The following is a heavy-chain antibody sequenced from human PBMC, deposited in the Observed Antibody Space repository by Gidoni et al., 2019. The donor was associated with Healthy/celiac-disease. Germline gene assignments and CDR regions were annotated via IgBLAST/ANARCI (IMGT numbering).Heavy chain of an antibody. Sequence: QVQLVQSGAEVKKPGAAVKGSCKASGYTFTSYYMHWVRQAPGQGLEWMGIINPSGGSTSYAQKFQGRVTMTRDTSTSPVYMELSSLRSEDTAVYYCARAGSGSGEVDYWGQGTLVTVSS. CDR1: GYTFTSYY. D-gene: IGHD3-10*01. J-gene: IGHJ4*02. V-gene: IGHV1-46*01. CDR3: ARAGSGSGEVDY. CDR2: INPSGGST.